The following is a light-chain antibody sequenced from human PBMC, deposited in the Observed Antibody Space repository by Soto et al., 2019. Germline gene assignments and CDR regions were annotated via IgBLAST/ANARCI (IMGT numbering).Light chain of an antibody. CDR3: CSYAGSYSSYF. J-gene: IGLJ1*01. CDR2: EVS. CDR1: SSDVGNYKF. Sequence: QSVLTQPASVSGSPGQSITISCTGSSSDVGNYKFVSWYQQYPGKVPKVMLYEVSKRPSGVSYRFSGSQSGNTASLTISGLQAEDEADYYCCSYAGSYSSYFFGTGTKVTV. V-gene: IGLV2-23*02.